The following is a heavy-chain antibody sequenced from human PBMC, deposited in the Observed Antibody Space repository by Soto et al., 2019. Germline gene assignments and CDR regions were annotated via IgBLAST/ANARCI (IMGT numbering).Heavy chain of an antibody. CDR3: ARGRVTMVRGVITRGANPTYYYYMDV. Sequence: SETLSLTCAVYGGSFSGYYWSWIRQPPGKGLEWIGEINHSGSTNYNPSLKSRVTISVDTSKNQFSLKLSSVTAADTAVYYCARGRVTMVRGVITRGANPTYYYYMDVWGKGTTVTVSS. CDR2: INHSGST. J-gene: IGHJ6*03. D-gene: IGHD3-10*01. V-gene: IGHV4-34*01. CDR1: GGSFSGYY.